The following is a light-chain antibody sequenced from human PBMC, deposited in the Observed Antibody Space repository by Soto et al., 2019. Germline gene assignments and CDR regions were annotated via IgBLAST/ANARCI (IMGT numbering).Light chain of an antibody. J-gene: IGKJ3*01. CDR2: AAS. V-gene: IGKV1-27*01. CDR1: QGISNY. CDR3: QKYDTVPFI. Sequence: DIQMTQSPSSLSASVGDRVTITCRASQGISNYVAWYQQKPGKVPKLLISAASTLQSGVSSRFSGRGSGTDFTLTISSLQPEDVATYYCQKYDTVPFIFGPGTKVDFK.